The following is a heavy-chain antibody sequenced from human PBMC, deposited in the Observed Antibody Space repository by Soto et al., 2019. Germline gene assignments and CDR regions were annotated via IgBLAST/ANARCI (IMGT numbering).Heavy chain of an antibody. Sequence: EVQLVESGGGLVQPGGSLRLSCAASGFTFSDHYMDWVRQAPGKGLEWVGRTRNKAHSYTPDYAASVKGRFTISRNDSKNSLYLQMNSLKTEDTAVYYCARNLPYYYGSGSYTVWGQGTLVTVSS. CDR2: TRNKAHSYTP. J-gene: IGHJ4*02. D-gene: IGHD3-10*01. V-gene: IGHV3-72*01. CDR1: GFTFSDHY. CDR3: ARNLPYYYGSGSYTV.